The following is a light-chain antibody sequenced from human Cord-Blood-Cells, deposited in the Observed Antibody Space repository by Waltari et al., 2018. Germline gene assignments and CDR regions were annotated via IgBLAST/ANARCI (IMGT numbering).Light chain of an antibody. CDR1: SSNIGSNY. J-gene: IGLJ3*02. CDR3: AAWDDSLSGWV. CDR2: MNN. V-gene: IGLV1-47*01. Sequence: QSVLTQPPSASGTPGQRVTLSCSGSSSNIGSNYVYWYQQLPGTAPKLLIFMNNQRPSGVPDRFSGSKSGTSASLAISGRRSEDEADYYCAAWDDSLSGWVFGGGTKLTVL.